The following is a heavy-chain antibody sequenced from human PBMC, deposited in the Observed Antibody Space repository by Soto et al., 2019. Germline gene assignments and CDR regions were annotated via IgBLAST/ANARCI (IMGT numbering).Heavy chain of an antibody. CDR3: ARDSGSGWYGGSNFDY. V-gene: IGHV4-4*07. Sequence: QVQLQESGPGLVKPSETLSLTCTVSGGSISSYYWSWIRQPAGKGLEWIGRIYTSGSTNYNPSLRSRVTMSEDTSKNHFSLKLSSVTAGDTAVYYCARDSGSGWYGGSNFDYWGQGTLVTVSS. CDR1: GGSISSYY. CDR2: IYTSGST. J-gene: IGHJ4*02. D-gene: IGHD6-19*01.